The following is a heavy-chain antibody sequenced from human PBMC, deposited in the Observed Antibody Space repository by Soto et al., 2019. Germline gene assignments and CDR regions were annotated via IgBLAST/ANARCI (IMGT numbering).Heavy chain of an antibody. CDR1: GVSINGGDYY. J-gene: IGHJ6*02. CDR2: IYNTET. D-gene: IGHD1-26*01. Sequence: QVQLQESGPTSMKPSQTLSLTCTVSGVSINGGDYYWSWIRQSPGKGLEWIGNIYNTETSYNPSLNSRAPISVDTSKSQFSLELTSVTAADTAVYFWARDRWGDGRNDAVYYGMDVWGPGATVTVSS. CDR3: ARDRWGDGRNDAVYYGMDV. V-gene: IGHV4-30-4*01.